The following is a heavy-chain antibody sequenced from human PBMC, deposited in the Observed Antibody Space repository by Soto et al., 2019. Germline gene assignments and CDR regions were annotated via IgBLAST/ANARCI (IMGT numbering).Heavy chain of an antibody. D-gene: IGHD3-10*01. J-gene: IGHJ4*02. Sequence: SETLSLTCTVSGGSITSGDYYWSWIRQPPGKGLEWIGYIYYSATTNYNPSLKSRLTISLDTSKNQFSLKLSSVTSADTAVYFCARGFRGVYFDFWGQGTLVTVSS. CDR2: IYYSATT. V-gene: IGHV4-30-4*01. CDR1: GGSITSGDYY. CDR3: ARGFRGVYFDF.